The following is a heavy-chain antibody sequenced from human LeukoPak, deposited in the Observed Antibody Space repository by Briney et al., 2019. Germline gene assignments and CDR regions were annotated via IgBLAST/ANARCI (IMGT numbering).Heavy chain of an antibody. D-gene: IGHD3-22*01. CDR1: GGSISRYY. V-gene: IGHV4-4*07. CDR2: IYTSGST. J-gene: IGHJ4*02. CDR3: ASGYYYRNDY. Sequence: SETLSLTCTVSGGSISRYYWSWIRQPAGKGLEWIGRIYTSGSTNYNPSLKSRVTISVDTSKNQFSLKLSSVTAADTAVYYCASGYYYRNDYWGQGTLVTVSS.